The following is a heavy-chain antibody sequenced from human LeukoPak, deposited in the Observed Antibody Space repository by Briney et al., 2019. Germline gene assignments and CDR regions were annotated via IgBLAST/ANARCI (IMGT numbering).Heavy chain of an antibody. J-gene: IGHJ3*02. CDR1: GFTFDDHG. CDR2: ISWSSGII. CDR3: AKDTGRPTDAITMEDNAFDI. Sequence: GRSLRLSCAASGFTFDDHGMHWVRQAPGKGLEWVSGISWSSGIIGYADSVKGRFTISRDNAKNSLYLQMDSLRAEDTALYYCAKDTGRPTDAITMEDNAFDIWGQGTTVIVSS. V-gene: IGHV3-9*01. D-gene: IGHD3-3*01.